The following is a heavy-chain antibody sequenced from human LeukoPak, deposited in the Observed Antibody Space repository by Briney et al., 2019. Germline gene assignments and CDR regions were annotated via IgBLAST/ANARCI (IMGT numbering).Heavy chain of an antibody. CDR2: ISSSSSYI. CDR3: ATDSGSLWGDY. D-gene: IGHD1-26*01. V-gene: IGHV3-21*04. CDR1: GFTFSSYS. J-gene: IGHJ4*02. Sequence: GGSLRLSCAASGFTFSSYSMTWVRQAPGKGLEWVSSISSSSSYIYYADSVKGRFTISRDNSKNTLYLQMNSLRAEDTAVYYCATDSGSLWGDYWAREPWSPSPQ.